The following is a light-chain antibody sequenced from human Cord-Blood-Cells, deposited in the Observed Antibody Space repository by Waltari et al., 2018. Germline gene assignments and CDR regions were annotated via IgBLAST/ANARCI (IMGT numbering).Light chain of an antibody. CDR1: SPNIGSNY. V-gene: IGLV1-47*01. J-gene: IGLJ3*02. CDR2: RNN. Sequence: QSVLTQPPSASGTPGQRVTISCSGSSPNIGSNYVYWYQQLPGTAPKPLIYRNNQRPSGVPDRFSGSKSGTSASLAISGLRSEDEADYYCAAWDDSLSGRVFGGGTKLTVL. CDR3: AAWDDSLSGRV.